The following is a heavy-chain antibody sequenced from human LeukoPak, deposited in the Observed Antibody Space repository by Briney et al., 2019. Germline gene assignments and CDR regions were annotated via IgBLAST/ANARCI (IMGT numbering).Heavy chain of an antibody. V-gene: IGHV3-7*01. J-gene: IGHJ4*02. D-gene: IGHD1-26*01. Sequence: PGGSLRLSCEASGFTFASYWMAWVREAPGKGLESVANIAQDGAEAVYADSVRGRFSISRDNAKNSLYLQMNNLRAEDTAVYYCSNGIYRDSYWGQGTQVTVSS. CDR3: SNGIYRDSY. CDR1: GFTFASYW. CDR2: IAQDGAEA.